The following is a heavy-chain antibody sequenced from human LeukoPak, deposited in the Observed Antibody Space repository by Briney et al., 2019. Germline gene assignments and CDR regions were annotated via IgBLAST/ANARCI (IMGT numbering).Heavy chain of an antibody. CDR3: ARDPGGGLKAGTGDY. CDR1: GYTFTSYY. J-gene: IGHJ4*02. Sequence: ASVKVSCKASGYTFTSYYMHLVRQAPGQGLERMVIINPSGGSTSYAQKFQGRVTMTRDTSTSTVYMELSSLRSEDTAVYYCARDPGGGLKAGTGDYWGQGTLVTVSS. V-gene: IGHV1-46*01. CDR2: INPSGGST. D-gene: IGHD6-19*01.